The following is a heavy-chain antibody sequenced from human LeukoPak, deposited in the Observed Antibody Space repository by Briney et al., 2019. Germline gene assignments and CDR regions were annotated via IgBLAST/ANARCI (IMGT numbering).Heavy chain of an antibody. V-gene: IGHV3-48*03. CDR1: GFTFSSYE. D-gene: IGHD4-17*01. CDR2: ISSSGSTI. CDR3: ARDGRDDYGDYYYYYYMDV. Sequence: GGPLRLPCAASGFTFSSYEMNWVRQAPGKGLEWVSYISSSGSTIYYADSVKGRFTISRDNAKNSLYLQMNSLRAEDTAVYYCARDGRDDYGDYYYYYYMDVWGKGTTVTISS. J-gene: IGHJ6*03.